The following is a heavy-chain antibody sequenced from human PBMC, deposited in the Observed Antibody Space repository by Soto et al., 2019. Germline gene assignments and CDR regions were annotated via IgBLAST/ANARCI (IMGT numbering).Heavy chain of an antibody. Sequence: GGSLRLSCAASGFTFSSYAMHWVRQAPGKGLEWVAVISYDGSKKYYADSVKGRFTISRDNSKNTLYLQMNSLRAEDTAVYYCARERSYYYGSATYYDVFDYWGQGALVTASS. CDR2: ISYDGSKK. V-gene: IGHV3-30-3*01. J-gene: IGHJ4*02. CDR1: GFTFSSYA. CDR3: ARERSYYYGSATYYDVFDY. D-gene: IGHD3-10*01.